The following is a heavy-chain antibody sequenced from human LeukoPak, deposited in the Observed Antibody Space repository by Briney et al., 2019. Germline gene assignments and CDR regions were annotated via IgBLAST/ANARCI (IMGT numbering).Heavy chain of an antibody. V-gene: IGHV1-18*01. CDR3: ARDPNYSGSYYNY. D-gene: IGHD1-26*01. J-gene: IGHJ4*02. Sequence: YAQKLQGRVTMTTDTSTSTAYMELRSLRSDDTAVYYCARDPNYSGSYYNYWGQGTLVTVSS.